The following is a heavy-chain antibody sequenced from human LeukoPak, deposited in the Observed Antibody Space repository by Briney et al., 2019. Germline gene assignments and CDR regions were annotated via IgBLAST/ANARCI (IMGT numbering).Heavy chain of an antibody. CDR3: ARVEGSGSSWYEVPGY. V-gene: IGHV3-33*01. CDR1: GFTFSSHG. J-gene: IGHJ4*02. CDR2: IWYDGSNK. Sequence: GRSLRLSCAASGFTFSSHGMHWVRQAPGKGLEWVAVIWYDGSNKYYADSVKGRFTISRDNSKNTLYLQMNSLRAEDTAVYYCARVEGSGSSWYEVPGYWGQGTLVTVSS. D-gene: IGHD6-13*01.